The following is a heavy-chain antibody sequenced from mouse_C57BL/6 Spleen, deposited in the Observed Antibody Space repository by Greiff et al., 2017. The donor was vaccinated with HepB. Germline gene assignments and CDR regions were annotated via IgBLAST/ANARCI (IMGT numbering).Heavy chain of an antibody. CDR2: IYPGSGST. V-gene: IGHV1-55*01. CDR3: ARGFTTVVPMAY. J-gene: IGHJ3*01. D-gene: IGHD1-1*01. Sequence: QVQLQQPGAELVKPGASVKMSCKASGYTFTSYWITWVKQRPGQGLEWIGDIYPGSGSTNYNEKFKSKATLTVDTSSSTAYMQLSSLTSEDSAVYYCARGFTTVVPMAYWGQGTLVTVSA. CDR1: GYTFTSYW.